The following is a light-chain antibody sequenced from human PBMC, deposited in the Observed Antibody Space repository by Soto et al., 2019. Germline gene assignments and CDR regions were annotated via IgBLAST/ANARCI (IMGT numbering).Light chain of an antibody. CDR2: GAS. CDR1: QSVSID. V-gene: IGKV3-20*01. CDR3: QQYGSSPLIT. Sequence: EIVMTQSPATLSVSPGERATLSCRASQSVSIDVAWYQQKPGHTPRLLIYGASSRATGIPDRFSGSGSGTDFTLTISRLEPEDFAVYHCQQYGSSPLITFGQGTRLEIK. J-gene: IGKJ5*01.